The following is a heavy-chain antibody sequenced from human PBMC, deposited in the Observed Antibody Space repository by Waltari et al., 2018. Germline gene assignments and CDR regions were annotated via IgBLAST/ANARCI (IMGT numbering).Heavy chain of an antibody. D-gene: IGHD3-16*01. CDR1: GFTFSNYA. V-gene: IGHV3-23*01. CDR2: ISGGGIKT. Sequence: EVQLLESGGGLVQPGGSLRLSCLASGFTFSNYAMTWVRQGPGKGLEGFSAISGGGIKTYYADSVKGRFTISRENSKNTLYLQMNSLRAEDTAVYSCARVHSLGQYDSNGQESNFDHWGQGALVTVSS. J-gene: IGHJ4*02. CDR3: ARVHSLGQYDSNGQESNFDH.